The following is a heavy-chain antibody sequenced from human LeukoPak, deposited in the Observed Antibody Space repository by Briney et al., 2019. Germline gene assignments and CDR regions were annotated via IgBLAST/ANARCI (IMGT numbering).Heavy chain of an antibody. CDR3: ARTPEGYCSSTSCQPTDYYYYYGMDV. V-gene: IGHV1-69*02. D-gene: IGHD2-2*01. Sequence: ASVKVSRKASGYTLTHYCMHWVRQAPGQGLEWVGRIIPILCIAKHAQKFQGRVTITADKSTSTAYMELSSLRSEDTAVYYCARTPEGYCSSTSCQPTDYYYYYGMDVWGQGTTVTVSS. J-gene: IGHJ6*02. CDR2: IIPILCIA. CDR1: GYTLTHYC.